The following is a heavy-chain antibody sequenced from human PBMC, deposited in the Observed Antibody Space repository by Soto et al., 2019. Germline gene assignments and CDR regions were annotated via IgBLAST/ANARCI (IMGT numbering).Heavy chain of an antibody. V-gene: IGHV3-23*01. J-gene: IGHJ4*02. D-gene: IGHD3-22*01. CDR2: IGGSGGGT. CDR1: VFTVSIYA. Sequence: PGGPLRLSGAASVFTVSIYAMSWVRQAPGKGLEWVSTIGGSGGGTSYADFVRGRFTIFRDNSRNTLYLQMNSLRAEDTALYYCAKDAPGSGWLSDYWGRGTLVTVSS. CDR3: AKDAPGSGWLSDY.